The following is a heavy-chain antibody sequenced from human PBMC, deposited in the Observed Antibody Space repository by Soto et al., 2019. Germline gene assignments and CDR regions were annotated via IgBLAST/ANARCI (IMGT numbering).Heavy chain of an antibody. D-gene: IGHD6-13*01. V-gene: IGHV6-1*01. Sequence: TLSLTCAISGDSVSSNSAAWNWIRQSPSRGLEWLGRTYYRSKWYNDYAVSVKSRITINPDTSKNQFSLQLNSVTPEDTAVYYCARDLRIAAAGTRVGYYYGMDVWGQGTTVTVSS. CDR2: TYYRSKWYN. CDR1: GDSVSSNSAA. CDR3: ARDLRIAAAGTRVGYYYGMDV. J-gene: IGHJ6*02.